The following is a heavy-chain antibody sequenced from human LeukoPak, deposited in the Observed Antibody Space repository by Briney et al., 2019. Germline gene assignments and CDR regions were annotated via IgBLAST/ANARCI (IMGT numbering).Heavy chain of an antibody. CDR3: ARPIGLASNYYYMDV. D-gene: IGHD2/OR15-2a*01. V-gene: IGHV4-4*07. CDR2: IYTSGST. Sequence: SETLSLTCTVSGGSISSYYWSWIRQPAGKGLEWIGRIYTSGSTNYNPSLKSRVTMSVDTSKNQFSLKLSSVTAADTAVYYCARPIGLASNYYYMDVWGKGTTVTVSS. CDR1: GGSISSYY. J-gene: IGHJ6*03.